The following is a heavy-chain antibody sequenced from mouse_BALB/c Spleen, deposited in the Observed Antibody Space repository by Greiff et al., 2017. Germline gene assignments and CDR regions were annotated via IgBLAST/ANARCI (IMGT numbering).Heavy chain of an antibody. CDR3: TYYDFDY. Sequence: QVQLQQPGAELVRPGASVKLSCKASGYTFTSYWINWVKQRPGQGLEWIGNIYPSDSYTNYNQKFKDKATLTVDKSSSTAYMQLSSPTSEDSAVYYCTYYDFDYWGQGTTLTVSS. CDR1: GYTFTSYW. V-gene: IGHV1-69*02. D-gene: IGHD2-4*01. J-gene: IGHJ2*01. CDR2: IYPSDSYT.